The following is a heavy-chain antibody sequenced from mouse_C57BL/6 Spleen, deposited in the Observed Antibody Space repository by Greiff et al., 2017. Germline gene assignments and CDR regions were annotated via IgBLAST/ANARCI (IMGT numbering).Heavy chain of an antibody. CDR2: INPSTGGT. Sequence: VQLKESGPELVKPGASVKISCKASGYSFTGYYMNWVKQSPEKSLEWIGEINPSTGGTTYNQKFKAKATLTVDKSSSTAYMQLKSLTSEDSAVYYCARSMGADYWGQGTTLTVSS. J-gene: IGHJ2*01. D-gene: IGHD2-3*01. CDR3: ARSMGADY. V-gene: IGHV1-42*01. CDR1: GYSFTGYY.